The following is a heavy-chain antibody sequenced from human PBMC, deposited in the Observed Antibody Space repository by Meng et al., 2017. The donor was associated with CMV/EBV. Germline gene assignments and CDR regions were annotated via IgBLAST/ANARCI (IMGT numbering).Heavy chain of an antibody. CDR1: GGSISSSSYY. Sequence: GSLRLSCTVSGGSISSSSYYWGWIRQPPGKGLEWIGSIYYSGSTYYNPSLKSRVTISVDTSKNQFSLKLSSVTAADTAVYYCARDGPVPMIVVGNWFDPWGQGTLVTVSS. D-gene: IGHD3-22*01. CDR3: ARDGPVPMIVVGNWFDP. CDR2: IYYSGST. J-gene: IGHJ5*02. V-gene: IGHV4-39*07.